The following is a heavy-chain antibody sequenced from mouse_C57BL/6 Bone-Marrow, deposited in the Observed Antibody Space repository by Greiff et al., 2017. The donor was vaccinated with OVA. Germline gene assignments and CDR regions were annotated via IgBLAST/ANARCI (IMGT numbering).Heavy chain of an antibody. CDR3: TEGGSTYYAMDY. D-gene: IGHD1-1*01. Sequence: EVHLVESGGGLVQPGGSMKLSCVASGFTFSNYWMNWVRQSPEKGLEWVAQIRLKSDNYATHYAESVKGRFTISRDDSKSSVYLQMNNLRAEDTGIYYCTEGGSTYYAMDYWGQGTSVTVSS. J-gene: IGHJ4*01. V-gene: IGHV6-3*01. CDR1: GFTFSNYW. CDR2: IRLKSDNYAT.